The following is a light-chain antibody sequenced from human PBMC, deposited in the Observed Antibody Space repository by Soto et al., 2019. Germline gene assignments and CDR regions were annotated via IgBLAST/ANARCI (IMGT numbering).Light chain of an antibody. Sequence: ETVMTQSPATLSVSPLEGSTLSCRASQSVGSSLAWYQHKPGQAPRLLIYGATTRATGIPARFSGSGYGAEFTLTINSLQSEDFALYYCLQYSNGPRTFGQGTKVDIK. CDR1: QSVGSS. V-gene: IGKV3-15*01. J-gene: IGKJ1*01. CDR2: GAT. CDR3: LQYSNGPRT.